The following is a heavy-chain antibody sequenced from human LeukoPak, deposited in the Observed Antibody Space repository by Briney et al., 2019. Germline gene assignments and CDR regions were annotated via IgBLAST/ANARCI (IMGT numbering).Heavy chain of an antibody. Sequence: PEGSLRLSCAASGFTFSNYAMSWVRQAPGKGLEWVSAISDSGRDTYYADSVKGRFTISRDNSKNTLYLQMNSLRAEDAAVYCCAKRVPYSSSSVYFDYWGQGTLVTVSS. J-gene: IGHJ4*02. CDR2: ISDSGRDT. CDR1: GFTFSNYA. CDR3: AKRVPYSSSSVYFDY. V-gene: IGHV3-23*01. D-gene: IGHD6-6*01.